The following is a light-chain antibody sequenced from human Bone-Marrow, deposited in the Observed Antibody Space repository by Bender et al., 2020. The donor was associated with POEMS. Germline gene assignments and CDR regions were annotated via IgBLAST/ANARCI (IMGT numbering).Light chain of an antibody. CDR2: QDN. V-gene: IGLV3-1*01. J-gene: IGLJ2*01. Sequence: SYELTQPPSVSVSPGQTASITCSGDNLGDKYVSWYQQRPGQSPVLLIYQDNKRPSAIPERFSGSNSGNTATLTISVTQPMDEADYYCQAWDSTSVLFGGGTKLTVL. CDR3: QAWDSTSVL. CDR1: NLGDKY.